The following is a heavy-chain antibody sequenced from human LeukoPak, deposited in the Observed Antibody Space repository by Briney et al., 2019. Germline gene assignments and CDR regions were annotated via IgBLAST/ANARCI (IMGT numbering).Heavy chain of an antibody. J-gene: IGHJ5*02. V-gene: IGHV1-2*02. Sequence: GASVKVSCKASGYTFTGYYMHWVRQAPGQGLEWMGWINPNSGGTNYAQKFQGRVTMTRDTSISTAYMELSRLRSDDTAVYYCARESSRDIVVVPAAPGNWFDPWGQETLVTVSS. CDR1: GYTFTGYY. D-gene: IGHD2-2*01. CDR3: ARESSRDIVVVPAAPGNWFDP. CDR2: INPNSGGT.